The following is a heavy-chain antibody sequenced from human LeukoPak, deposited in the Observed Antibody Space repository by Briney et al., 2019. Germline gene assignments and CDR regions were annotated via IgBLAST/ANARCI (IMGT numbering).Heavy chain of an antibody. Sequence: GGSLRLSCAASGFTFSTYEMSWVRQAPGKGLEWVAYIKQDGSEKYYVDSVKGRFAISRDNAKNSLYLQVNSLRAEDTAVYYCARSGNNYYYYMDVWGKGTTVTVSS. CDR1: GFTFSTYE. D-gene: IGHD2/OR15-2a*01. J-gene: IGHJ6*03. V-gene: IGHV3-7*01. CDR3: ARSGNNYYYYMDV. CDR2: IKQDGSEK.